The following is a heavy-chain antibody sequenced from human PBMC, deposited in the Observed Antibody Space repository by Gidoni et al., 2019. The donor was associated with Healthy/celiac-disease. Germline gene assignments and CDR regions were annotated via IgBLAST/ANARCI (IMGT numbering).Heavy chain of an antibody. V-gene: IGHV4-59*01. Sequence: QVQLQASGPGLVKPSETLSLTCTVSGGSISSYYWSWIRQPPGKGLEWIGYIYYSGSTNYNPSLKSRVTISVDTSKNQFSLKLSSVTAADTAVYYCARVAPKIAAIFDYWGQGTLVTVSS. J-gene: IGHJ4*02. CDR3: ARVAPKIAAIFDY. CDR1: GGSISSYY. CDR2: IYYSGST. D-gene: IGHD6-13*01.